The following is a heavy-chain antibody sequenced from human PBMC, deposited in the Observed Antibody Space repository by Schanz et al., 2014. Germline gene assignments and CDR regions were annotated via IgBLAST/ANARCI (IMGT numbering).Heavy chain of an antibody. V-gene: IGHV1-69*02. CDR2: IVPIAGIT. J-gene: IGHJ4*02. CDR1: GGTFSSYA. Sequence: QVQLVQSGAEVKKPGSPVKVSCKSSGGTFSSYAISWVRQAPGQGLEWMGRIVPIAGITNYAQKFQGRVTITADKSTSTVYMELSSLTSEDTAVYYCAKVAEEGPHINNWGGDYFDFWGQGTLVTVSS. CDR3: AKVAEEGPHINNWGGDYFDF. D-gene: IGHD3-16*01.